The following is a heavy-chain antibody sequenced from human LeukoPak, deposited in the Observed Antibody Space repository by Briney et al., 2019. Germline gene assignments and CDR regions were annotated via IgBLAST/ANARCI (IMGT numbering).Heavy chain of an antibody. Sequence: SETLSLTCTVSGGSISSGSYYWSWIRQPAGKELEWIGRIYTSGSTNYNPSLKSRVTISVDTSKNQFSLKLSSVTAADTAVYYCARGRGDYWGQGTLVTVSS. D-gene: IGHD3-16*01. CDR3: ARGRGDY. V-gene: IGHV4-61*02. J-gene: IGHJ4*02. CDR2: IYTSGST. CDR1: GGSISSGSYY.